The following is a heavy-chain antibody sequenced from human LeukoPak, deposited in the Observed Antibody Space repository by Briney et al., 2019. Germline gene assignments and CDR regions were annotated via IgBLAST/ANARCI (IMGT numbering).Heavy chain of an antibody. CDR2: IIPIFGTA. J-gene: IGHJ4*02. CDR3: ASRRGHSNYFFSRFDY. CDR1: GGTFSSYA. D-gene: IGHD4-11*01. Sequence: SVKVSCKASGGTFSSYAISWVRQAPGQGLEWMGGIIPIFGTANYAQKFQGRVTITADESTSTAYMELSSLRSEDTAVYYCASRRGHSNYFFSRFDYGGPGTLVPVSP. V-gene: IGHV1-69*01.